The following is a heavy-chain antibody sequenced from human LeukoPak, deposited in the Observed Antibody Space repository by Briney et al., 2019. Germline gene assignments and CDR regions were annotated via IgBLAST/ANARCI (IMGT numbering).Heavy chain of an antibody. J-gene: IGHJ3*02. V-gene: IGHV3-21*01. CDR2: ISSSSSYI. D-gene: IGHD3-10*01. Sequence: GGSLRLSCAASGFTFSSYSMNWVRQAPGKGLEWVSSISSSSSYIYYADSVKGRFTISRDNAKNSLYLQMNSLRAEDTAVYYCARWELYYGSGSLHAFDIWGQGTMVTVSS. CDR1: GFTFSSYS. CDR3: ARWELYYGSGSLHAFDI.